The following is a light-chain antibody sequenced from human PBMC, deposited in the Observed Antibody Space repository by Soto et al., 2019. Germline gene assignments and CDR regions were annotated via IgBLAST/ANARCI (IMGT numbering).Light chain of an antibody. CDR1: SSNIGRNY. CDR2: GNT. J-gene: IGLJ1*01. Sequence: QSLLSQPPSASGTPGQRVTISCSGSSSNIGRNYIYWYQQLPGTAPKLLIYGNTQRPSGVPDRFSGSKSGTSVSLAISGLRSEDEADYYCAAWDDSLRGYVFGTGTKVTVL. V-gene: IGLV1-47*02. CDR3: AAWDDSLRGYV.